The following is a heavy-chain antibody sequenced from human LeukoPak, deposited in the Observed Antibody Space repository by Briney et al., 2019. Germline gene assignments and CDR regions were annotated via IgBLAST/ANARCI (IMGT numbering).Heavy chain of an antibody. V-gene: IGHV4-59*01. J-gene: IGHJ4*02. CDR2: IYGGGVT. CDR3: ARSVGSNWSYFFDY. D-gene: IGHD6-13*01. Sequence: PSETLSLTCTVSGGSISSFHWNWLRQSPGRGLEWIGYIYGGGVTNYNPSLRFRVTMSIDTSKNKLSLNLKSVTAEDTAVYYCARSVGSNWSYFFDYWGQGTLVTGSS. CDR1: GGSISSFH.